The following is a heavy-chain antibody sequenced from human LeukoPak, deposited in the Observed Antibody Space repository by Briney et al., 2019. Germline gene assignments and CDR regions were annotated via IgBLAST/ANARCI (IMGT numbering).Heavy chain of an antibody. CDR3: AKGRGWEASYYYYYMDV. V-gene: IGHV3-7*01. CDR1: GFTFSSYW. CDR2: LKQDGCEK. J-gene: IGHJ6*03. Sequence: GGSLRLSCAASGFTFSSYWMRRVRQAPGKGLEWGAKLKQDGCEKNYVDSVKGRFTISRDNAKNSLSLQMNSLRAEDTAVYYCAKGRGWEASYYYYYMDVWGKGTTVTISS. D-gene: IGHD1-26*01.